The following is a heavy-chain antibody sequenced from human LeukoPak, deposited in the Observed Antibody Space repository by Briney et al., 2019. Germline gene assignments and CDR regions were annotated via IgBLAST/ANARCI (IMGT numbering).Heavy chain of an antibody. V-gene: IGHV4-59*08. CDR3: ARHEKSSGWYYDY. D-gene: IGHD6-19*01. J-gene: IGHJ4*02. CDR2: IYYSGST. CDR1: GGSISNYY. Sequence: SETLSLTCTVSGGSISNYYWSWIRQPPGKGLEWIGYIYYSGSTNYNPSLTSRVTISVDTSKNQFSLKLSSVTAADTAVYYCARHEKSSGWYYDYWGQGTLVTVSS.